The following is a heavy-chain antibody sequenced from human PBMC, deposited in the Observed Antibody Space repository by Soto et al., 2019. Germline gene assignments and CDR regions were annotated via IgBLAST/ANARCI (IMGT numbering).Heavy chain of an antibody. CDR1: GFTFSTYG. J-gene: IGHJ4*02. D-gene: IGHD6-13*01. V-gene: IGHV3-30-3*01. CDR3: ARGGFYSADNDY. Sequence: QVQLVESGGGVVQPGRSLRLSCAASGFTFSTYGMHWVRQAPGKGLEWVAVISYDATNTRYAASVRGRFTTSRDNFKNVLFLQMNSLRAEDTAVYYCARGGFYSADNDYWGQGTLVTVSS. CDR2: ISYDATNT.